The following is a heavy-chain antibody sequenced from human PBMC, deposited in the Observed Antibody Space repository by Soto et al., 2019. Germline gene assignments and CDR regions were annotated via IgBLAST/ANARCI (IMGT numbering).Heavy chain of an antibody. Sequence: ASVTVPRKASGGTFSSYAIRWVRQAPGQGLEWMGGIIPIFGTANYSQKFQGRVTITADESTSTAYMELSSLESEDKAVVYCAGDPRYCSSTACSYYFDYWGQGTLVTVSS. CDR2: IIPIFGTA. D-gene: IGHD2-2*01. V-gene: IGHV1-69*13. J-gene: IGHJ4*02. CDR1: GGTFSSYA. CDR3: AGDPRYCSSTACSYYFDY.